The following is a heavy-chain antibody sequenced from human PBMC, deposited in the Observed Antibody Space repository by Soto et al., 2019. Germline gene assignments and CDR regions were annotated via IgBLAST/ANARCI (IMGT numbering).Heavy chain of an antibody. Sequence: ASVKVSCKASGYTFTSYYMHWVRQAPGQGLEWMGTINPSGGSTTYAQKFQGRVTMTRDTSTSTVYMELSSLRSEDTAVYYCARGDIVAIFGMDVWGQGTTVTVSS. CDR2: INPSGGST. CDR1: GYTFTSYY. D-gene: IGHD5-12*01. J-gene: IGHJ6*02. V-gene: IGHV1-46*01. CDR3: ARGDIVAIFGMDV.